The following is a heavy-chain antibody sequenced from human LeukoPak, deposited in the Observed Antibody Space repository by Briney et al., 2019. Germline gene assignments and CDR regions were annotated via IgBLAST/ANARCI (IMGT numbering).Heavy chain of an antibody. CDR1: GGSISSGSYY. CDR3: ARGRPGYSSGWTQPPNWFDP. V-gene: IGHV4-61*02. CDR2: IYTSGST. Sequence: SETLSLTCTVSGGSISSGSYYWSWIRQPAGKGLEWIGRIYTSGSTNYNPSLKSRVTITVDTSKNQFSLKLSSVTAADTAVYYCARGRPGYSSGWTQPPNWFDPWGQGTLVTVSS. D-gene: IGHD6-19*01. J-gene: IGHJ5*02.